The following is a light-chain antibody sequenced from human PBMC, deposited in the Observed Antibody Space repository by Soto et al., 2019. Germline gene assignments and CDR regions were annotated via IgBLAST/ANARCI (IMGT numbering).Light chain of an antibody. CDR3: QQTCTSPWT. CDR2: AAS. Sequence: IQMTQSPYSLSASIGDRVTITCRASQSINSYLNWYQQKPGKAPKLLIYAASSLEKGVPTRFSGRQSGTDFTLIIKSLQVEDFATYYCQQTCTSPWTLGPGTKVDIK. V-gene: IGKV1-39*01. CDR1: QSINSY. J-gene: IGKJ1*01.